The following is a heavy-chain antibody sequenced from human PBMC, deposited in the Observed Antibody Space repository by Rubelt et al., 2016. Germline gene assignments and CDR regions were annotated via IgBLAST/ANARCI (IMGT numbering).Heavy chain of an antibody. CDR1: GGSISDYY. Sequence: QVQLQESGPGLVKPSETLSLTCTVSGGSISDYYWNWIRQAPGQGLELIGYIYYSGSTNYTPSLKSRITMSVDTSKNQFSLKLSAVTAADTAVYFCARVERAGLLWDVWGQGTAVTVSS. J-gene: IGHJ6*02. CDR2: IYYSGST. CDR3: ARVERAGLLWDV. V-gene: IGHV4-59*01. D-gene: IGHD3-10*01.